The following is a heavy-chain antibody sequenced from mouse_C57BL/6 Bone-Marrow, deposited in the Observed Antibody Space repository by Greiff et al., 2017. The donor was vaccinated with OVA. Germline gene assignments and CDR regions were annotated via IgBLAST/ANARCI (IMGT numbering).Heavy chain of an antibody. V-gene: IGHV1-72*01. CDR3: ARSDYGSSYVFDY. D-gene: IGHD1-1*01. CDR2: IDPNSGGT. CDR1: GYTFTSYW. J-gene: IGHJ2*01. Sequence: QVQLKQPGAELVKPGASVKLSCKASGYTFTSYWMHWVKQRPGRGLEWIGRIDPNSGGTKYNEKFKSKATLTVDKPSSTAYMQLSSLTSEDSAVYYCARSDYGSSYVFDYWGQGTTLTVSS.